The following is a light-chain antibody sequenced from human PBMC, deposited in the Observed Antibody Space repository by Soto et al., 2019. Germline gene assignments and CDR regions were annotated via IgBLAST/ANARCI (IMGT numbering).Light chain of an antibody. CDR3: SSYTSSTTLEV. CDR2: EVS. J-gene: IGLJ1*01. CDR1: SSDVGGYNY. Sequence: QSALTQPASVSGSPGQSITISCTGTSSDVGGYNYVSWYQQHPGKAPKLMIYEVSNRPSGVSNRFAGSKSGNTASLTISGLQTEDEAEYYCSSYTSSTTLEVFGTGTKVTAL. V-gene: IGLV2-14*01.